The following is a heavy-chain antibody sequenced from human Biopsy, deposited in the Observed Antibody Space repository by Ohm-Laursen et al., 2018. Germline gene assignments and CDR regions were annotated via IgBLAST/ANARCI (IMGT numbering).Heavy chain of an antibody. V-gene: IGHV4-59*12. CDR3: AREPRIAAVAYFDP. J-gene: IGHJ5*02. Sequence: SETLSLTCTVSGGSLSNFYWSWIRQPPGKRLEWIGYISSGGSATYNPSLMSRVTMSVDTSKNQFSLILSSMTAADTAVYYCAREPRIAAVAYFDPWGQGTLVTVSS. CDR2: ISSGGSA. CDR1: GGSLSNFY. D-gene: IGHD6-13*01.